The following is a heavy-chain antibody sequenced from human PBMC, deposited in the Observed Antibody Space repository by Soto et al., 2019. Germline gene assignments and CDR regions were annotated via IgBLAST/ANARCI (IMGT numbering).Heavy chain of an antibody. J-gene: IGHJ5*02. D-gene: IGHD1-26*01. V-gene: IGHV2-5*02. CDR2: IYLDDDK. Sequence: QITLKESGPTLVKPTQTLTLTCTFSGFSLSTSGVGVGWIRQPPGKSLEWLALIYLDDDKRYSPSLKSSLTITKDTSKNPVVLTMTNMDPLYTATYYCAHSTIETLSKLNWFDPWCQGTLVTVSS. CDR3: AHSTIETLSKLNWFDP. CDR1: GFSLSTSGVG.